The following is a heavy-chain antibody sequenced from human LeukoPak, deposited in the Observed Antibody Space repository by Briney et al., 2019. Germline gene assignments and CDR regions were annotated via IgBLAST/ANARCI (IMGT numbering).Heavy chain of an antibody. CDR2: INSDGSST. CDR3: AKVVGLTYRNYYYYMDV. J-gene: IGHJ6*03. CDR1: GFTFSSYW. Sequence: PGGSLRLSCAASGFTFSSYWMHWVRQAPGKGLVWVSRINSDGSSTSYADSVKGRFTISRDNAKNTLYLQMNSLRAEDTAVYYCAKVVGLTYRNYYYYMDVWGKGTTVTVSS. V-gene: IGHV3-74*01. D-gene: IGHD3-16*02.